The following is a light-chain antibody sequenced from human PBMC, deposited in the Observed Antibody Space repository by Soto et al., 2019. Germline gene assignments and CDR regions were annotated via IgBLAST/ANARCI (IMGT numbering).Light chain of an antibody. Sequence: AIQMTQSPSSFSASVGDRVTITCRASQGVDTYLAWYQQKPGKAPRLLIYATSVLESGVPSRFSGSGSGTDYTLTISSLQSEDFATYYCQQANSFPLTFGGGTKVEIK. CDR3: QQANSFPLT. CDR1: QGVDTY. CDR2: ATS. J-gene: IGKJ4*01. V-gene: IGKV1-8*01.